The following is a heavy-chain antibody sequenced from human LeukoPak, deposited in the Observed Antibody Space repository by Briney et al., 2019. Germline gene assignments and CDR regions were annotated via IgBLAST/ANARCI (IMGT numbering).Heavy chain of an antibody. CDR2: ISSSSSYI. CDR1: GFTFSSYS. V-gene: IGHV3-21*01. CDR3: ARRPVTNAFDI. Sequence: GGSLRLSRAASGFTFSSYSMNWVRQAPGKGLEWVSSISSSSSYIYYADSVKGRFTISRDNAKNSLYLQMNSLRAEDTAVYYCARRPVTNAFDIWGQGTMVTVSS. D-gene: IGHD4-17*01. J-gene: IGHJ3*02.